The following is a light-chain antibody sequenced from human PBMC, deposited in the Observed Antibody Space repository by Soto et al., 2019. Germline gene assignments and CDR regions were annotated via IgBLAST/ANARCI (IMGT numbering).Light chain of an antibody. CDR1: TSGLYSFNHRNY. J-gene: IGKJ4*01. CDR3: QQYYSTPLT. Sequence: IVMTQPPESLAVSLAERATGNCNCITSGLYSFNHRNYLAWYQQKPGQPPKLLIYWASTRESGVPDRFSGSGSGTDFTLTISSLQAEDVAVYYCQQYYSTPLTFGGGTKVDIK. CDR2: WAS. V-gene: IGKV4-1*01.